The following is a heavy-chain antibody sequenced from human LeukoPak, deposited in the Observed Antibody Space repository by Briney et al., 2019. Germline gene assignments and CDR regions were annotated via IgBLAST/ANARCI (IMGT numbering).Heavy chain of an antibody. V-gene: IGHV4-4*07. CDR3: ARDLGAYYDSGGYFDY. J-gene: IGHJ4*02. CDR2: IYTSGST. Sequence: PSETLSLTCTVSGGSISSHYWSWIRQPAGKGLEWIGRIYTSGSTNYNPSLKSRATMSVDTSKNQFSLKLSSVTAADTAVYYCARDLGAYYDSGGYFDYWGQGTLVTVSS. D-gene: IGHD3-22*01. CDR1: GGSISSHY.